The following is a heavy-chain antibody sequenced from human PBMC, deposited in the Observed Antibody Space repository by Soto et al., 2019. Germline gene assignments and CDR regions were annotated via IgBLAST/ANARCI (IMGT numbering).Heavy chain of an antibody. D-gene: IGHD2-2*01. Sequence: PSETLSLTCTVSGGSISSSSYYWGWIRQPPGKGLEWIGSIYYSGSTYYNPSLKSRVTMSVDTSKNQFSLKLSSVTAADTAVYYCARVRDIVVVPDAMWGAFDIWGQGTMVTVSS. CDR2: IYYSGST. V-gene: IGHV4-39*07. CDR1: GGSISSSSYY. J-gene: IGHJ3*02. CDR3: ARVRDIVVVPDAMWGAFDI.